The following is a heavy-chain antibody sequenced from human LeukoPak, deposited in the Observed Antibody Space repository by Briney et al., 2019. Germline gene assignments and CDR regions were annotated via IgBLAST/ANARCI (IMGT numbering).Heavy chain of an antibody. CDR2: VNRDGSET. J-gene: IGHJ6*02. CDR3: ARNNGMDV. CDR1: GFSLSSHW. V-gene: IGHV3-7*03. Sequence: GGSLRLSCAASGFSLSSHWMTWVRQVPGRGPEWVANVNRDGSETYYLDSVKGRFTISKDNAKNSLYLQMNSLRAEDAALYHCARNNGMDVWGQGTTVIVSS.